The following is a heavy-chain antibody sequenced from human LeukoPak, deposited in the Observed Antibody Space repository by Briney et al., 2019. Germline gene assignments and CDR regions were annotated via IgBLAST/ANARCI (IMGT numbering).Heavy chain of an antibody. D-gene: IGHD4-11*01. CDR1: GFTFSSYA. CDR2: ISYDGSNK. J-gene: IGHJ5*02. CDR3: ARDLESLQFNWLDP. Sequence: GRSLRLSCAASGFTFSSYAMHWVRQAPGKGLEWVAVISYDGSNKYYADSVKGRFTISRDNSKNTLYLQMNSLRAEDTAVYYCARDLESLQFNWLDPWGQGTLVTVSS. V-gene: IGHV3-30-3*01.